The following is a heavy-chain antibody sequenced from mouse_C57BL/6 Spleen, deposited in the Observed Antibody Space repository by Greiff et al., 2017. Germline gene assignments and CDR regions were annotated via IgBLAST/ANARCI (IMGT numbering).Heavy chain of an antibody. D-gene: IGHD2-2*01. J-gene: IGHJ2*01. CDR3: ARQSGYDGIDY. V-gene: IGHV5-16*01. Sequence: EVKLVESEGGLVQPGSSMKLSCTASGFTFSDYYMAWVRQVPEKGLEWVGNINHDGSSTYYLDPLKSRFTISRDNAKNIPYLQMSSLKSEDTATYYCARQSGYDGIDYWGQGTTLTVSS. CDR2: INHDGSST. CDR1: GFTFSDYY.